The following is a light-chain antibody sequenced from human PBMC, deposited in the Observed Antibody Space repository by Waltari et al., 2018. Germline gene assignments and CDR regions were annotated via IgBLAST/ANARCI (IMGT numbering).Light chain of an antibody. J-gene: IGKJ1*01. CDR1: QSVSSD. CDR2: GAS. Sequence: EIVMTQSPATLYVSPGERATLSCRASQSVSSDLAWYQQKPGQAPRPVIYGASTRATGIPARFSGSGSGTEFTLTISSLQAEDVAVYYCHQYYTTPRTFGQGTKVEIK. CDR3: HQYYTTPRT. V-gene: IGKV3-15*01.